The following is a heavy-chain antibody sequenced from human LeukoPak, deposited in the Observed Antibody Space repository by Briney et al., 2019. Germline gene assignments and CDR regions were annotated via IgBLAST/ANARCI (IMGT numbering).Heavy chain of an antibody. CDR2: ISYDGSNK. V-gene: IGHV3-30-3*02. CDR1: GFTFSSYA. CDR3: AKRHPSVTTFDY. J-gene: IGHJ4*02. Sequence: PGRSLRLSCAASGFTFSSYAMHWVRQAPGKGLEWVAVISYDGSNKYYADSVKGRFTISRDNSKNTLFLQMNSLRAEDTAIYYCAKRHPSVTTFDYWGQGTLVTVSS. D-gene: IGHD4-17*01.